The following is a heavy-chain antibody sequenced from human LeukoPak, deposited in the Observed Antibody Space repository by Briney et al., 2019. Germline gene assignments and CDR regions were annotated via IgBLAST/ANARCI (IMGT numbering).Heavy chain of an antibody. CDR3: ARDKIVGASKFDY. J-gene: IGHJ4*02. Sequence: GGSLRLSCAVSGFTFSNYWMSWVRQAPGKGLEWVAHIKQDESEKYYVDSVKGRLTISRDNAKNSLYLQMNSLRAEDTAIYYCARDKIVGASKFDYWGQGTLVTVSS. V-gene: IGHV3-7*01. CDR1: GFTFSNYW. CDR2: IKQDESEK. D-gene: IGHD1-26*01.